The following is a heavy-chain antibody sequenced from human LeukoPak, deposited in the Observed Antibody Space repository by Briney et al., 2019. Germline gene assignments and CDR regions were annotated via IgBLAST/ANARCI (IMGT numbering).Heavy chain of an antibody. CDR3: AKDSSPLYSSGWYSYFDY. CDR1: GLTFDDYA. CDR2: ISWNSGSI. D-gene: IGHD6-19*01. J-gene: IGHJ4*02. V-gene: IGHV3-9*01. Sequence: PGGSLRLSCAASGLTFDDYAMHWVRQAPGKGLEWVSGISWNSGSIGYADSVKGRFTISRDNAKNSLYLQMNSLRAEDTALYYCAKDSSPLYSSGWYSYFDYWGQGTLVTVSS.